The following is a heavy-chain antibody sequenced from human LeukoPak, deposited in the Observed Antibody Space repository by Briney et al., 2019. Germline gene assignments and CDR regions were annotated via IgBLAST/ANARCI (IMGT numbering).Heavy chain of an antibody. V-gene: IGHV1-2*02. CDR1: GYTFTGYY. CDR3: ARDSSGGGTTVTTSWFDP. J-gene: IGHJ5*02. D-gene: IGHD4-11*01. Sequence: ASVKVSCKASGYTFTGYYMHWVRQAPGQGLEWTGWINPNSGGTNYAQKFQGRVTMTRDTSISTAYMELSRLRSDDTAVYYCARDSSGGGTTVTTSWFDPWGQGTLVTVSS. CDR2: INPNSGGT.